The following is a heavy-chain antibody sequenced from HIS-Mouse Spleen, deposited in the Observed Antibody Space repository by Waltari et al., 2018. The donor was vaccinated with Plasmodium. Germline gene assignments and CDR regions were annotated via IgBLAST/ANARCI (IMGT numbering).Heavy chain of an antibody. J-gene: IGHJ4*02. Sequence: EVQLVESGGGLVQPGGSLRLSCAASGFTFSSYDLHWVRQATGEGREGFSAMGTGCETYYPGSVKGRFTISRENAKNSLYLQMNSLRAGDTAVYYCARGPTYSSSYYFDYWGQGTLVTVSS. CDR2: MGTGCET. D-gene: IGHD6-6*01. CDR3: ARGPTYSSSYYFDY. V-gene: IGHV3-13*01. CDR1: GFTFSSYD.